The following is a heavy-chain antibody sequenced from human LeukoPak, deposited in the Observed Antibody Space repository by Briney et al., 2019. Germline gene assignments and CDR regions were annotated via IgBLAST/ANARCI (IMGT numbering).Heavy chain of an antibody. Sequence: GGSLRLSCEGSAFIFSGHWMNWVRQAPGKGLEWASSISGSGGSTYYVDSVKGRFTISRDNPKNMLYLQMNSLRAEDTAVYYCAKDGPLVGPYYFDYWGQGTLVTVSS. D-gene: IGHD1-26*01. CDR2: ISGSGGST. CDR1: AFIFSGHW. CDR3: AKDGPLVGPYYFDY. V-gene: IGHV3-23*01. J-gene: IGHJ4*02.